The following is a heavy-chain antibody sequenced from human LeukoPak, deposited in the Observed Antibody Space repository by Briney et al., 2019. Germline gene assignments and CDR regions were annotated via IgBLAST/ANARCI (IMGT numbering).Heavy chain of an antibody. CDR1: GGSISSSNW. V-gene: IGHV4-4*02. CDR3: ASQRYTSGRFHY. Sequence: PSGTLSLTCAVSGGSISSSNWWSWVRQPPGKGLEWIGYFYHSGITKYNPSLKSRVTISVDTSKNQFSLKLSSVTAADTAIYYCASQRYTSGRFHYWAQGPQVRVSS. CDR2: FYHSGIT. D-gene: IGHD6-25*01. J-gene: IGHJ4*02.